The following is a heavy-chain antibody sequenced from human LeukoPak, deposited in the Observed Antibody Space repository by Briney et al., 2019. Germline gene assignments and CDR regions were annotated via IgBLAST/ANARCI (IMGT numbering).Heavy chain of an antibody. CDR2: ISDDGSRQ. D-gene: IGHD3-22*01. J-gene: IGHJ3*02. CDR1: GFTFSNYA. CDR3: AKDYYDSSGYLDDFDI. Sequence: GGSLRLSCAATGFTFSNYAIHWGRQAPGKGLEWVAFISDDGSRQHYADSVKGRFTISRDNSKNTLYLQMNTLRAEDTAVYYCAKDYYDSSGYLDDFDIWGQGTMVTVSS. V-gene: IGHV3-30-3*01.